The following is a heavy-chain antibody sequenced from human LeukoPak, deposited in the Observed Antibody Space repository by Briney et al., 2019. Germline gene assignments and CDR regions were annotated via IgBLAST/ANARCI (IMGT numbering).Heavy chain of an antibody. CDR1: GYTFTGYY. D-gene: IGHD6-6*01. J-gene: IGHJ4*02. CDR3: AREGGLYSSSSSWGLFDY. V-gene: IGHV1-2*02. Sequence: GASLRVSCTASGYTFTGYYMHWVRQAPGQGLEWMGWINPNSGGTNYTEKFQGRVTMTRDTSISTAYMELSRLRSDDTAVCYCAREGGLYSSSSSWGLFDYWGQGTLVTVSS. CDR2: INPNSGGT.